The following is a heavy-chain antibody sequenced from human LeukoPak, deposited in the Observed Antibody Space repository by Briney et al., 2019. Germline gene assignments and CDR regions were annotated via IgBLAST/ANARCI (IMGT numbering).Heavy chain of an antibody. CDR2: IKGDGGDK. J-gene: IGHJ4*02. CDR1: GFSFSSYW. Sequence: GGSLRLSCAGSGFSFSSYWMSWFRQAPGKGLEWVANIKGDGGDKNYVDSVKGRCTISRGNAKNSLYLQVNGLRAEDTAVYYCARQGTSPTDYFDYWGQGTLVTVSP. V-gene: IGHV3-7*03. D-gene: IGHD1-1*01. CDR3: ARQGTSPTDYFDY.